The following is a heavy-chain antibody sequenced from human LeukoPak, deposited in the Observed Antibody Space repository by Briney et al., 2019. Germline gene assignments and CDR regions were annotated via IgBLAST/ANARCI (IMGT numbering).Heavy chain of an antibody. CDR2: ISGSGGST. Sequence: GGSLRLSCAASGFTFSSYAMSWVRQAPGKGLEWVSGISGSGGSTYYADSVKGRFTVSRDNSKNTEYLQMNSLRAEDTAVYYCAKDIVVVPAPVGYFDLWGRGTLVTVSS. CDR1: GFTFSSYA. J-gene: IGHJ2*01. CDR3: AKDIVVVPAPVGYFDL. V-gene: IGHV3-23*01. D-gene: IGHD2-2*01.